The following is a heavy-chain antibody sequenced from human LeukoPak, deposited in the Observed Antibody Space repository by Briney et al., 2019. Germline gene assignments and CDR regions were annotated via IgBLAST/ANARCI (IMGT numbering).Heavy chain of an antibody. CDR3: AKVYYDSSGYYYGFDY. D-gene: IGHD3-22*01. CDR1: GFTFTTYW. Sequence: GESLRLSCAASGFTFTTYWMSWVRQAPGKGLEWVANIKQDGSEKYYVDSVKGRITISRDNSKNTLYLRMNSLRAEDTAVYYCAKVYYDSSGYYYGFDYWGQGTLVTVSS. V-gene: IGHV3-7*03. J-gene: IGHJ4*02. CDR2: IKQDGSEK.